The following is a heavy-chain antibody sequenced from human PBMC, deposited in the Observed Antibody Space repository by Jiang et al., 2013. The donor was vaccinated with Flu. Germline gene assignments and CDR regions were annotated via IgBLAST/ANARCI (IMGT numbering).Heavy chain of an antibody. V-gene: IGHV3-9*01. CDR3: AKDFNCSSTSCYDPLAFDI. CDR2: ISWNSGSI. D-gene: IGHD2-2*01. J-gene: IGHJ3*02. CDR1: GFTFDDYA. Sequence: PGRSLRLSCAASGFTFDDYAMHWVRQAPRKGLEWVSGISWNSGSIGYADSVKGRFTISRDNAKNSLYLQMNSLRAEDTALYYCAKDFNCSSTSCYDPLAFDIWGQGTMVTISS.